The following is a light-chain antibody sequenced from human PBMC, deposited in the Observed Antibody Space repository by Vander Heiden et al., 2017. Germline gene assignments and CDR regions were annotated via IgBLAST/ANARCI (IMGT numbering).Light chain of an antibody. Sequence: QSVLTQPPSASGTPGQRVSISCSGSSSNIGNNFVYWYQQFPGPAPKLLSDWNNQRPSGVPDRFSGSTSGTSASLAISGLRSEDEADFYCAAWDDRLSAVVFGGGTKLSVL. J-gene: IGLJ2*01. V-gene: IGLV1-47*01. CDR1: SSNIGNNF. CDR3: AAWDDRLSAVV. CDR2: WNN.